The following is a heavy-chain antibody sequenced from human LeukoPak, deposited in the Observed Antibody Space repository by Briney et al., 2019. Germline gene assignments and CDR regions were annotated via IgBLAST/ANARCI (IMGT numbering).Heavy chain of an antibody. J-gene: IGHJ4*02. V-gene: IGHV4-38-2*02. Sequence: SETLSLTCTVSGYSISSGYYWGWIRQPPGKGLEWIGSIYHSGSTYYNPSLKSRVTISVDTSKNQFSLKLSSVTAADTAVYYCARAGITGTTIDYWGQGTLVTVPS. D-gene: IGHD1-7*01. CDR2: IYHSGST. CDR1: GYSISSGYY. CDR3: ARAGITGTTIDY.